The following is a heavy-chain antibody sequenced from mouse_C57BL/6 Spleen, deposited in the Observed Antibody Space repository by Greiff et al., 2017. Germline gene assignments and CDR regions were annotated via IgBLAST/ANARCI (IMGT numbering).Heavy chain of an antibody. CDR3: ARMFYYGNYDY. CDR1: GYSFTSYY. CDR2: IYPGSGNT. D-gene: IGHD2-1*01. Sequence: QVQLLQSGPELVKPGASVKISCTASGYSFTSYYIHWVQQRPGQGLEWIGWIYPGSGNTKYTEKFKSKATLTVDTSSSTAYMQLSSLTSEDSAVYCCARMFYYGNYDYWGQGTTLTVSS. V-gene: IGHV1-66*01. J-gene: IGHJ2*01.